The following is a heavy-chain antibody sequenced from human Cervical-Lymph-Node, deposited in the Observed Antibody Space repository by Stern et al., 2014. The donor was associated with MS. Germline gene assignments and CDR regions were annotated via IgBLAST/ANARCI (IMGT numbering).Heavy chain of an antibody. CDR2: IYTDDST. V-gene: IGHV3-53*01. CDR3: ARAIFGVNTAAMAPDAFDT. CDR1: GFTVSNNY. Sequence: VQLVQSGGGLIQPGGSLRLSCAAPGFTVSNNYMSWVRQAPGKGLEWVSLIYTDDSTYYAGSVKGRITISRDSPKNKLFLQMNSLRAEDTAVYYCARAIFGVNTAAMAPDAFDTWGQGTMVTVSS. J-gene: IGHJ3*02. D-gene: IGHD3-3*01.